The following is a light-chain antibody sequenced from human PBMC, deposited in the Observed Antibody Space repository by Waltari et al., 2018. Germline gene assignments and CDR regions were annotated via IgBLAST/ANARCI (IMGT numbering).Light chain of an antibody. Sequence: VMTQSPGTLSVSPGESATLSCRASLGVRSNLAWYQQKPGQAPRLLIYGASTRATGTPARFSGSGSGTEFTLTISSPQSEDVALYYCQQYNNWYSFGQGTKLEIK. CDR3: QQYNNWYS. CDR1: LGVRSN. V-gene: IGKV3-15*01. CDR2: GAS. J-gene: IGKJ2*03.